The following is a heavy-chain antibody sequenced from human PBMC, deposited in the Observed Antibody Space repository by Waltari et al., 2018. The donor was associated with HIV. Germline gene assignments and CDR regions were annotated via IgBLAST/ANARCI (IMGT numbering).Heavy chain of an antibody. V-gene: IGHV4-61*01. CDR1: GGSVSNGSYY. CDR3: ARFYPDTIFGANWFDP. D-gene: IGHD3-3*01. CDR2: VYYSGST. Sequence: QVQLQESGPGLVKPSETLSLTCTVSGGSVSNGSYYWSWIRQPPGKGLEGIWYVYYSGSTKDNPTLESRVTIAIDTSKNQFSLKMNSVTAADTAVFYCARFYPDTIFGANWFDPWGQGTLVTVSS. J-gene: IGHJ5*02.